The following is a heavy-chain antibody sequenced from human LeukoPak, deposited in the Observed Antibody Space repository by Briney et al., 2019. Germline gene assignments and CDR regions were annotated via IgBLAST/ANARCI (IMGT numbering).Heavy chain of an antibody. CDR1: GFTFSSYS. Sequence: GGSLRLSCTASGFTFSSYSLDWVRQAPGKRLEWVSFIDSSSNYIYYADSVKGRFTISRDNAKNSLYLQMSSLRAEDTAVYYCAREVPAGGQLQEAFDIWGQGTMVTVSS. J-gene: IGHJ3*02. CDR3: AREVPAGGQLQEAFDI. D-gene: IGHD2-2*01. V-gene: IGHV3-21*01. CDR2: IDSSSNYI.